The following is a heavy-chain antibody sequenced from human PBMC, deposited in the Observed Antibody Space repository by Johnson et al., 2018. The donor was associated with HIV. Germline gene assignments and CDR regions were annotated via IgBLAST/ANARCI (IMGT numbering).Heavy chain of an antibody. J-gene: IGHJ3*02. CDR2: IQQDGSET. D-gene: IGHD6-25*01. V-gene: IGHV3-7*01. CDR1: GFTFRSYW. CDR3: ARDRWYSSASGGVEDAFDI. Sequence: EVQLVESGGGLVQPGGSLRLSCAASGFTFRSYWMSWVRQAPGKGLAWVANIQQDGSETYDVDSVKGRFTIARDNARNSLYLQMNSLRAEDTAVYYCARDRWYSSASGGVEDAFDIWGQGTMVTVSS.